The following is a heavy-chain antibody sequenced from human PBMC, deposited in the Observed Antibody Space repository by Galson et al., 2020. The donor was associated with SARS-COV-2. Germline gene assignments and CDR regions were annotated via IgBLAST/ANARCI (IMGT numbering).Heavy chain of an antibody. Sequence: GESLKISCTASGFTFGDYAMSWVRQAPGKGLEWVGFIRSKAYGGTTEYAASVKGRFTISRDDSKSIAYLQMNSLKTEDTAVYYCTRDDFWSADWRAWGQGTLVTVSS. D-gene: IGHD3-3*01. CDR1: GFTFGDYA. J-gene: IGHJ5*02. V-gene: IGHV3-49*04. CDR3: TRDDFWSADWRA. CDR2: IRSKAYGGTT.